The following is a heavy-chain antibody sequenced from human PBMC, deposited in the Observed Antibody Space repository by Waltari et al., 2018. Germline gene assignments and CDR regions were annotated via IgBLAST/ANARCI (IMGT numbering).Heavy chain of an antibody. Sequence: QLQLQESGPGLVKPSETLSLTCTVSGGSISSSSYYWGWIRQPPGKGLEWIGSIHYSGSTYYNPSLKSRVTISVDTSKNQFSLKLSSVTAADTAVYYCARLMVRGVRFDPWGQGTLVTVSS. CDR3: ARLMVRGVRFDP. J-gene: IGHJ5*02. CDR1: GGSISSSSYY. CDR2: IHYSGST. V-gene: IGHV4-39*01. D-gene: IGHD3-10*01.